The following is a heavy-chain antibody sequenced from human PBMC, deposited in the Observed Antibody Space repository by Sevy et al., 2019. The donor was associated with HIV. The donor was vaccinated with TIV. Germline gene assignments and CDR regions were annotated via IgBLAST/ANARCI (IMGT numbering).Heavy chain of an antibody. J-gene: IGHJ6*02. D-gene: IGHD5-18*01. Sequence: ASVKVSCKASGYTFTGYYMHWVRQAPGQGLEWMGWINPNSGGTNYAQKFQGRVTMTRDTSISTAYMELSRLRSDDTAVYCCARIHVDTAMARIGYYGMDVWGQGTTVTVSS. CDR2: INPNSGGT. CDR3: ARIHVDTAMARIGYYGMDV. V-gene: IGHV1-2*02. CDR1: GYTFTGYY.